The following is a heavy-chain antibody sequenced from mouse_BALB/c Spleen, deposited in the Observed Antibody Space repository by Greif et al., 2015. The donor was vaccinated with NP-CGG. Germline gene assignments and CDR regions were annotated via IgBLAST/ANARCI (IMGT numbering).Heavy chain of an antibody. D-gene: IGHD2-4*01. CDR1: GYSFTGYY. CDR2: INPYNGAT. Sequence: VQLQQSGPELVKPGASVKISCKASGYSFTGYYMHWVKQSHVKSLEWIGRINPYNGATSYNQNFKDKASLTVDKSSSTTYMELHSLTSEDSAVYYCARYYDYEYYFDYWGQGTTLTVSS. J-gene: IGHJ2*01. CDR3: ARYYDYEYYFDY. V-gene: IGHV1-31*01.